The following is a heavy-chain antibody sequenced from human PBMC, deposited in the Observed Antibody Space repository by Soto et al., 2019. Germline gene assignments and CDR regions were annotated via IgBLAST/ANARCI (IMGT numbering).Heavy chain of an antibody. V-gene: IGHV1-24*01. J-gene: IGHJ4*02. CDR2: FDPEDGET. D-gene: IGHD1-7*01. CDR1: GYTLTELS. CDR3: ATIPNWNYQRQARDY. Sequence: ASVKVSCKVSGYTLTELSMHWVRQAPGKGLEWMGGFDPEDGETIYAQKFQGRVTMTEDTSTDTAYMELSSLRSEDTAVYYCATIPNWNYQRQARDYWGQGTLVTVSS.